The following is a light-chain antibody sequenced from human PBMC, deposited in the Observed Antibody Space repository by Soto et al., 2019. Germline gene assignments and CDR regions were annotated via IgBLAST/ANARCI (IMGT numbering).Light chain of an antibody. CDR1: QSVSRH. V-gene: IGKV3-11*01. Sequence: EIVLTQSPATLSLSPGERATLSCRASQSVSRHLAWYQQKPGQAPRLLIYDASNRATGIPARFSGSGSGTDFTLTISSLEPEDFAVYYCQQSHSSPRTFGQGTTV. CDR2: DAS. J-gene: IGKJ1*01. CDR3: QQSHSSPRT.